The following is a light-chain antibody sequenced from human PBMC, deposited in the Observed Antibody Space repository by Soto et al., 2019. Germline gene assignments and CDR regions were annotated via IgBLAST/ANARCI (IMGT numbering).Light chain of an antibody. CDR2: ANH. J-gene: IGLJ3*02. CDR1: SANVGAADD. Sequence: QSVLTQPPSVSGAPGQRVTISCTGTSANVGAADDVHWYQQLPGTAPKLLIYANHNRPSGVPDRFSGSKSGNTASLTISGLQAEDGADYYCSSYIGRSGLEVFGGGTKLTVL. V-gene: IGLV1-40*01. CDR3: SSYIGRSGLEV.